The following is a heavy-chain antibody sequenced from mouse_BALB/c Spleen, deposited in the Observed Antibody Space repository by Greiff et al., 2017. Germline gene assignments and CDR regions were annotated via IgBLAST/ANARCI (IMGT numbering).Heavy chain of an antibody. D-gene: IGHD2-1*01. V-gene: IGHV5-9-3*01. CDR2: ISSGGSYT. Sequence: EVQGVESGGGLVKPGGSLKLSCAASGFTFSSYAMSWVRQTPEKRLEWVATISSGGSYTYYPDSVKGRFTISRDNAKNTLYLQMSSLRSEDTAMYYCARRGGNYRDAMDYWGQGTSVTVSS. J-gene: IGHJ4*01. CDR1: GFTFSSYA. CDR3: ARRGGNYRDAMDY.